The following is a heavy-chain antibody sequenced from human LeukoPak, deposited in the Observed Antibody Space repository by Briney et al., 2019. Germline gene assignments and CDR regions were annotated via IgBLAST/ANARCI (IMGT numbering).Heavy chain of an antibody. V-gene: IGHV4-39*07. J-gene: IGHJ4*02. CDR3: VMIAVATGSPAY. CDR2: NYFSGST. CDR1: GGSISSSSYY. Sequence: SETLSLTCTVPGGSISSSSYYWGWIRQPPGKGLEWIGSNYFSGSTYYNPSLKSRVTISVDTSKNQFSLKLSSVTAADTAVYYCVMIAVATGSPAYWGQGTLVTVSS. D-gene: IGHD6-19*01.